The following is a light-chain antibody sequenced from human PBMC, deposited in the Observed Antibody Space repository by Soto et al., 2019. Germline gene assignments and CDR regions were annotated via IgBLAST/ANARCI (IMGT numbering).Light chain of an antibody. V-gene: IGKV1-33*01. Sequence: DIHLTPSPSSLSASVRDRVTINCQASQNINNYLNLYQQKPGRAPKLLIYDASNLEAGVPSRFRGSGSGTDFTFTISRLQPEDIATYYCQQYDNLPTVGQGTRLEIK. CDR2: DAS. J-gene: IGKJ5*01. CDR3: QQYDNLPT. CDR1: QNINNY.